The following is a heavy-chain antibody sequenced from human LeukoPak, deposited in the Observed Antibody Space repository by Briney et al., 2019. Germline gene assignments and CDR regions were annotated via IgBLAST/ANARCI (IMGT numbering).Heavy chain of an antibody. D-gene: IGHD6-6*01. J-gene: IGHJ4*02. CDR2: IRSKAYGGTT. CDR3: TRAYSSSSPFDY. CDR1: GFTFGDYA. Sequence: GVLRLSCTASGFTFGDYAMSWFRQAPGKGLEWVGFIRSKAYGGTTEYAASVKGRFTISRDDSKSIAYLQMNSLKTEDTAVYYCTRAYSSSSPFDYWGQGTLVTVSS. V-gene: IGHV3-49*03.